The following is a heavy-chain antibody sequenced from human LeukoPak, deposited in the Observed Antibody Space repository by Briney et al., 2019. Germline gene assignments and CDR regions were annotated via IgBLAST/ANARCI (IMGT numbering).Heavy chain of an antibody. CDR3: AKVLVLVSANRYYFDY. D-gene: IGHD2-15*01. CDR2: ISGSGNST. J-gene: IGHJ4*02. Sequence: PGGSLRLSCAASGLTFSGSAMSWVRQAPGKGLEWVSLISGSGNSTYYADSVKGRFTISRDNSKNTLYLQMNSLRAEDTAVYYCAKVLVLVSANRYYFDYWGQGTPVTVSS. V-gene: IGHV3-23*01. CDR1: GLTFSGSA.